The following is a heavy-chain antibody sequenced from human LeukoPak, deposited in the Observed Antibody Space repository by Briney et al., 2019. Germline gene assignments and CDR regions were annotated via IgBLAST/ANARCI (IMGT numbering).Heavy chain of an antibody. D-gene: IGHD1-26*01. CDR2: IYSGGST. CDR3: ARDGIVGATEYYYGMDV. CDR1: GFTVSSNY. V-gene: IGHV3-53*01. J-gene: IGHJ6*02. Sequence: GGSLRLSCAASGFTVSSNYMSWVRQAPGEGLEWVSVIYSGGSTYYADSVKGRFTISRDNFKNTLYLQMNSLRAEDTAVYYCARDGIVGATEYYYGMDVWGQGTTVTVSS.